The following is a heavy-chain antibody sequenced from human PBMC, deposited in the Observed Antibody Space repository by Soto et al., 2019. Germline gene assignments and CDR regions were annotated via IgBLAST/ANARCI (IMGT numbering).Heavy chain of an antibody. V-gene: IGHV4-34*01. CDR2: INHSGST. Sequence: QVQLQQWGAGLLKPSETLSLTCAVYGGSFSGYYWNWIRQPPGKGLEWIGEINHSGSTSCNPSLKSRVTISVDTSKNQFSLKLTSVTAADTAVYYCARGDVLVPAAPFDPWGQGTLVTVSS. CDR1: GGSFSGYY. D-gene: IGHD2-2*01. CDR3: ARGDVLVPAAPFDP. J-gene: IGHJ5*02.